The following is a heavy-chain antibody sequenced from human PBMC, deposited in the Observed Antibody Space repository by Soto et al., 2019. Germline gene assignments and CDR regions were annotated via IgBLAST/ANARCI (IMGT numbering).Heavy chain of an antibody. CDR3: ARDEGSGYSSSWYP. D-gene: IGHD6-13*01. J-gene: IGHJ5*02. Sequence: SETLSLTCTVSGGSISSYYWSWIRQPPGKGPEWIGYIYYSGSTNYNPSLKSRVTISVDTSKNQFSLKLSSVTAADTAVYYCARDEGSGYSSSWYPWGLGTLVTVSS. V-gene: IGHV4-59*01. CDR1: GGSISSYY. CDR2: IYYSGST.